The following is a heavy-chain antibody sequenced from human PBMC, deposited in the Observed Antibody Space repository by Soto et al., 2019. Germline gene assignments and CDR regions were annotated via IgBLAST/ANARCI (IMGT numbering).Heavy chain of an antibody. V-gene: IGHV1-69*13. CDR3: ARKTITIFGVVRYYYYGMDV. CDR2: IIPIFGTA. Sequence: SVKVSCKASGGTFSSYAISWVRQAPGQGLEWMGGIIPIFGTANYAQKFQGRVTITADESTSTAYMELSSLRSEDTAVYYCARKTITIFGVVRYYYYGMDVWGQGTTVTVSS. J-gene: IGHJ6*02. CDR1: GGTFSSYA. D-gene: IGHD3-3*01.